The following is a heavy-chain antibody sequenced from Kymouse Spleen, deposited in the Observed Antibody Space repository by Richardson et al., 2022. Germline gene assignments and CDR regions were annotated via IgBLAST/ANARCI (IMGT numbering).Heavy chain of an antibody. V-gene: IGHV3-15*01. Sequence: EVQLVESGGGLVKPGGSLRLSCAASGFTFSNAWMSWVRQAPGKGLEWVGRIKSKTDGGTTDYAAPVKGRFTISRDDSKNTLYLQMNSLKTEDTAVYYCTKYSGYDGFDYWGQGTLVTVSS. J-gene: IGHJ4*02. CDR3: TKYSGYDGFDY. D-gene: IGHD5-12*01. CDR2: IKSKTDGGTT. CDR1: GFTFSNAW.